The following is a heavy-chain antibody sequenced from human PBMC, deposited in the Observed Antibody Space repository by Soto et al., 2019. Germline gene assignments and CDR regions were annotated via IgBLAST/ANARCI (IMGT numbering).Heavy chain of an antibody. CDR2: IIPIFGTA. J-gene: IGHJ4*02. CDR1: GGTFSSYA. V-gene: IGHV1-69*13. CDR3: ARVGYYDSSGYSSFDY. D-gene: IGHD3-22*01. Sequence: ASVKVSCKASGGTFSSYAISWVRQAPGQGLEWMGGIIPIFGTANYAQKFQGRVTITADESTSTAYMELSSLRSEDTAVYYCARVGYYDSSGYSSFDYWGQGTLVTVS.